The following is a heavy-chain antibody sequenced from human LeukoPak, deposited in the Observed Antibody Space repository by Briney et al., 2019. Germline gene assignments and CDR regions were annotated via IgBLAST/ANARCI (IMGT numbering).Heavy chain of an antibody. CDR1: GGSISSYY. CDR2: IYYSGST. Sequence: ASETLSLTCTVSGGSISSYYWSWIRQPPGKGLEWIGYIYYSGSTNYNPSLKSRVTISVDTSKNQFSLKLSSVTAADTAVYYCARGSRLLSPIDYWGQGTLVAVSS. CDR3: ARGSRLLSPIDY. V-gene: IGHV4-59*01. J-gene: IGHJ4*02. D-gene: IGHD1-26*01.